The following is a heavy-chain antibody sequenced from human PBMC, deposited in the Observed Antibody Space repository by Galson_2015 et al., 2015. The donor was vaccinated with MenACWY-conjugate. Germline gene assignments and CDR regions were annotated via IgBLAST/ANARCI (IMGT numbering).Heavy chain of an antibody. D-gene: IGHD3-10*01. J-gene: IGHJ5*02. CDR2: INAGNGNT. V-gene: IGHV1-3*01. CDR3: ARNPKVTMLRGAGWFNP. Sequence: SVKVSCKASGYTFTSYGMHWVRQAPGQRLAWMGWINAGNGNTKYAQKFQGRVTMTRDTSASTAYMELSSLTSEDTAVYYCARNPKVTMLRGAGWFNPWGQGTLVIVSS. CDR1: GYTFTSYG.